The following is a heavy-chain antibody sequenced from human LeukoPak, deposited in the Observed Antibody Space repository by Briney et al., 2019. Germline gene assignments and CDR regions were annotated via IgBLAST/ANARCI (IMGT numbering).Heavy chain of an antibody. V-gene: IGHV3-21*01. CDR3: ARGAYYYGSSLFDY. D-gene: IGHD3-10*01. CDR1: GFTFSSYS. J-gene: IGHJ4*02. CDR2: ISSSSSYI. Sequence: GGSLRLSCAASGFTFSSYSMNWVRQAPGKGLEWVSSISSSSSYIYYADSVKGRFTISRDNAKNSLYLQMNSLRTEDTAVYYCARGAYYYGSSLFDYWGQGTLVTVSS.